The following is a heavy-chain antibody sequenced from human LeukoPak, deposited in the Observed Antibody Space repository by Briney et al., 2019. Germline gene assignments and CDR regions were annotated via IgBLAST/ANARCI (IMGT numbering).Heavy chain of an antibody. D-gene: IGHD6-13*01. V-gene: IGHV4-34*01. J-gene: IGHJ5*02. CDR2: INHSGST. CDR3: ARGGRIAAAGTINWFDP. CDR1: GGFFSGYY. Sequence: PSETLSLTCAVYGGFFSGYYWSWIRQPPGKGLEWIGEINHSGSTNYNPSLKSRVTISVDTSKNQFSLKLSSVTAADTAVYYCARGGRIAAAGTINWFDPWGQGTLVTVSS.